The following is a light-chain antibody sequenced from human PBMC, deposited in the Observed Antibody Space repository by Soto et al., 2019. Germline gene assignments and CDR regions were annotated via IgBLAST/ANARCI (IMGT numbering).Light chain of an antibody. CDR2: EVS. CDR3: SSYAGRNNLV. V-gene: IGLV2-8*01. CDR1: SSDVGGYNY. Sequence: QSALTQPPSASGSPGQSVTISCTGTSSDVGGYNYVSWYQQHPGKAPKLMIYEVSKRPSGVPDRFSGSKSGNTASLTVSGLQAEDEADYYCSSYAGRNNLVFGGWTQLTVL. J-gene: IGLJ2*01.